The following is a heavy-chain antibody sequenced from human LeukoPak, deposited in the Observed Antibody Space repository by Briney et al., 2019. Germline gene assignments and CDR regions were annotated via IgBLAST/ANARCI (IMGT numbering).Heavy chain of an antibody. V-gene: IGHV3-33*06. J-gene: IGHJ4*02. CDR2: IWYDGSNK. Sequence: GGSLRLSCAASGFTFSSYGMYWVRQAPGKGLEWVAVIWYDGSNKYYADSVKGRFTISRDNSKNTLYLQMNSLRAEDTAVYYCAKRTGVGYVDYWGQGTLVTVSS. CDR1: GFTFSSYG. CDR3: AKRTGVGYVDY. D-gene: IGHD1-14*01.